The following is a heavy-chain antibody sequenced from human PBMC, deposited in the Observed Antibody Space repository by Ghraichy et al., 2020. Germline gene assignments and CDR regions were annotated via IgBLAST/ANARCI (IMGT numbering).Heavy chain of an antibody. D-gene: IGHD2/OR15-2a*01. J-gene: IGHJ6*04. CDR2: INPDGSDK. CDR3: ARNRASLDV. CDR1: GFTFSIYS. V-gene: IGHV3-7*03. Sequence: GGSLRLSCAASGFTFSIYSMSWVRQAPGKGLEWVANINPDGSDKYYVDSVKGRFTMSRDNAKNSVSLQMNSLRAEDTAVYYCARNRASLDVWGKGTTVTVSS.